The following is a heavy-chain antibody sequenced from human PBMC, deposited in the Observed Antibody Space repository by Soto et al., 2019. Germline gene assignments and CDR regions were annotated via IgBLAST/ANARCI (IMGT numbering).Heavy chain of an antibody. V-gene: IGHV4-59*02. CDR1: GGSVTSYY. J-gene: IGHJ3*01. Sequence: QVQLQESGPGLVKPSETLSLTCSVSGGSVTSYYWTWIRQPPGKGLEWIGYVFYSGNTNCNPSLQSRVTMSVDSSRNHFSLTLNSVTAADTAVYYCATGSRSSNSDAFDGWVRGTMVTVSS. CDR2: VFYSGNT. D-gene: IGHD2-2*01. CDR3: ATGSRSSNSDAFDG.